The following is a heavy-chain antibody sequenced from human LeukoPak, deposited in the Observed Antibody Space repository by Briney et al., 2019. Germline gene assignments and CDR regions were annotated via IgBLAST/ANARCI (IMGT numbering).Heavy chain of an antibody. Sequence: PGGSLRLSCAASGFTISDHHIDWVRQAPGKGLEWVGRSRTRSKPTSCTTEFAASFEGRFILSRDESKNTLHLQMSSLNPEDTAVYFCVRVVTTVSGWYHFDYWGQGTLAAVSS. J-gene: IGHJ4*02. CDR2: TRSKPTSCTT. CDR1: GFTISDHH. V-gene: IGHV3-72*01. CDR3: VRVVTTVSGWYHFDY. D-gene: IGHD6-13*01.